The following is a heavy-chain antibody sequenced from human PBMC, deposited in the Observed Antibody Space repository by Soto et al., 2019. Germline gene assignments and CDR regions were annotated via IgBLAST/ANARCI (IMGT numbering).Heavy chain of an antibody. CDR2: ISYDGSNK. J-gene: IGHJ2*01. V-gene: IGHV3-30-3*01. CDR1: GFTFSSYA. D-gene: IGHD6-13*01. Sequence: QVQLVESGGGVVQPGRSLRLSCAASGFTFSSYAMHWVRQAPGKGLEWVAVISYDGSNKYYADSVKGRFTISRDNSKNTLYLQMNSLRAEDTAVYYCARDPHLYSSSWYRRGWYFDLWGRGTLVTVSS. CDR3: ARDPHLYSSSWYRRGWYFDL.